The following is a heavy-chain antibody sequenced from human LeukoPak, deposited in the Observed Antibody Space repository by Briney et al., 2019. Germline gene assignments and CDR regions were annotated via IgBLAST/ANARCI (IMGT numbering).Heavy chain of an antibody. Sequence: SETLSLTCAVSGGSISSSNWWSWVRQPPGKGLEWIGEIYHSGSTNYNPSLKSRVTISVDKSKNQFSLKLSSVTAADTAVYYCARAGSRWELLPYYFDYWGQGTLVTVSS. CDR1: GGSISSSNW. V-gene: IGHV4-4*02. CDR2: IYHSGST. J-gene: IGHJ4*02. CDR3: ARAGSRWELLPYYFDY. D-gene: IGHD1-26*01.